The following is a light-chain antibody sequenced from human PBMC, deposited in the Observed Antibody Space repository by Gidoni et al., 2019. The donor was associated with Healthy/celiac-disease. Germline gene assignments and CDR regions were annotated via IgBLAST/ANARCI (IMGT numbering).Light chain of an antibody. Sequence: DIVMTQSPLSLPVTPGEPASISCRSSQSLLHSNGYNYLDWYLQKPGQSPQLLIYLGSNRASGVPDRFSGSGSGTDFTLKISRVEAEDVGVYYCMQALQTPWTFGPXDQGGNQT. J-gene: IGKJ1*01. CDR2: LGS. CDR1: QSLLHSNGYNY. CDR3: MQALQTPWT. V-gene: IGKV2-28*01.